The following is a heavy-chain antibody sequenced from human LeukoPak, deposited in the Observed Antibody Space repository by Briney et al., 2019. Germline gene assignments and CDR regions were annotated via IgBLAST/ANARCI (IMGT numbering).Heavy chain of an antibody. CDR1: GGTFSSYA. J-gene: IGHJ3*02. V-gene: IGHV1-69*06. CDR2: IIPIFGTA. CDR3: AREARTSPDAFDI. D-gene: IGHD2-2*01. Sequence: SVKVSCKASGGTFSSYAISLVRQAPGQGLEWMGGIIPIFGTANYAQKFQGRVTITADKSTSTAYMELSSLRSEDTAVYYCAREARTSPDAFDIWGQGTMVTVSS.